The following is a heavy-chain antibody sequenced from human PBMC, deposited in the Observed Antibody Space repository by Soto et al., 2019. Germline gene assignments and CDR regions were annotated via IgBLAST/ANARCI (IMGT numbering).Heavy chain of an antibody. V-gene: IGHV4-39*07. CDR3: ARGRRDIVVVPAATGHYYYYYYMDV. D-gene: IGHD2-2*01. CDR2: IYYSGST. CDR1: GGSISSSSYY. J-gene: IGHJ6*03. Sequence: PSETLSLTCTGSGGSISSSSYYWGWIRQPPGKGLEWIGSIYYSGSTYYNPSLKSRVTISVDTSKNQFSLKLSSVTAADTAVYYCARGRRDIVVVPAATGHYYYYYYMDVWGKGTTVTVSS.